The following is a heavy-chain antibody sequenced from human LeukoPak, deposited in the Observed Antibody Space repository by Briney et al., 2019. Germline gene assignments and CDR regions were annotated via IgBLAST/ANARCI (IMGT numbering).Heavy chain of an antibody. CDR2: INSDGSST. J-gene: IGHJ3*02. Sequence: PGGSLRLSCAASGFTFSSYWMHWVRQAPGKGRVWVSRINSDGSSTSYADSVKGRFTISRDNAKNTLYLQMNSLRAEDTAVYYCARAWTPRHAFDIWGQGTMVTVSS. CDR1: GFTFSSYW. CDR3: ARAWTPRHAFDI. D-gene: IGHD3/OR15-3a*01. V-gene: IGHV3-74*01.